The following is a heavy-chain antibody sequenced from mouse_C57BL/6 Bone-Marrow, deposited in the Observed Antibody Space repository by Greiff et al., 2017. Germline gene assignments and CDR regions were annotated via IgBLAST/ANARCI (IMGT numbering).Heavy chain of an antibody. CDR2: IDPSDSYT. Sequence: QVQLQQPGAELVMPGASVKLSCKASGYTFTSYWMHWVKQRPGQGLEWIGEIDPSDSYTNYNQKFKGKSTLTVDKSSSTAYMQLSSLTSEDSAVYYCARSHTYYYGSSRYFDYWGQGTTLTVSS. J-gene: IGHJ2*01. CDR1: GYTFTSYW. V-gene: IGHV1-69*01. CDR3: ARSHTYYYGSSRYFDY. D-gene: IGHD1-1*01.